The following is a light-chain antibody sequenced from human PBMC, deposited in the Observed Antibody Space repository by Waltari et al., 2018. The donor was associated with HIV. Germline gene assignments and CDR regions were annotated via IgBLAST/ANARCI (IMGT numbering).Light chain of an antibody. CDR3: QQYNNWPPWT. J-gene: IGKJ1*01. Sequence: EIVMTQSPATLSVSPGERATLSCRASQSVSSNLAWSQQNPGQAPRLLIYGASTRATGVPARFSGSGSETEFTLTINGLQSEDFAVYYCQQYNNWPPWTFGQGTKVEIK. V-gene: IGKV3-15*01. CDR1: QSVSSN. CDR2: GAS.